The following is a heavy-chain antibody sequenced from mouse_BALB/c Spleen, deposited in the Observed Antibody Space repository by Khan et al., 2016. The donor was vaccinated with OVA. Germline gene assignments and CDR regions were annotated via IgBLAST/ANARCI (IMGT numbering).Heavy chain of an antibody. CDR2: IWAGGST. CDR3: ARSKYLAGY. CDR1: GYSLTRYG. Sequence: QVQLKESGPGLVAPSQSLFITCTVYGYSLTRYGVHWVRQPPGKGLEWLGLIWAGGSTNYNWAPMSRLSISIDNSKCLVFLTINSLQTNYTAFYYCARSKYLAGYCGKGTTLAISS. J-gene: IGHJ2*01. V-gene: IGHV2-9*02.